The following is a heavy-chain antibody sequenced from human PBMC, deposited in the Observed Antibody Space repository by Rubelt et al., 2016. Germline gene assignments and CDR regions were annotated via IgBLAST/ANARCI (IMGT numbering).Heavy chain of an antibody. CDR1: GGSFSSYY. CDR3: ARVGDWKYRGGEDY. V-gene: IGHV4-34*01. D-gene: IGHD1-7*01. Sequence: QVQLRQWGAGLLKPSETLSLTCAVYGGSFSSYYWSWIRQSPGQGLEWIGEINQSGTPNYNPSIKSRDTIYIDASKNQFSVKVRSVTAADTAVDYCARVGDWKYRGGEDYWGQGTLVTVSS. CDR2: INQSGTP. J-gene: IGHJ4*02.